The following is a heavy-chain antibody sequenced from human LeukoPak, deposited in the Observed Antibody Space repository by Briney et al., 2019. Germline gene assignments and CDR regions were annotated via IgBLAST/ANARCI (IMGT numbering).Heavy chain of an antibody. Sequence: SVTVSFKASGGTFSIYAISWVRQAPGQGLEWMGGIIPIFGTANYAQKFQGRVTITADESTSTAYMELSSLRSEDTAVYYCARSTVLRFLEWSPHAFDIWGQGTMVTVSS. V-gene: IGHV1-69*01. CDR1: GGTFSIYA. CDR3: ARSTVLRFLEWSPHAFDI. J-gene: IGHJ3*02. D-gene: IGHD3-3*01. CDR2: IIPIFGTA.